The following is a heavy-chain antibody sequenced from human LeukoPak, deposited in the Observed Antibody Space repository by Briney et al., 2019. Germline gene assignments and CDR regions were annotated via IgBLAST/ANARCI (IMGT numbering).Heavy chain of an antibody. D-gene: IGHD3-10*01. CDR2: INHSGST. CDR1: GGSFSGYY. V-gene: IGHV4-34*01. CDR3: ARPLWRTGYYYGSGGRDY. Sequence: SETLSLTCAVYGGSFSGYYWSWIRQPPGKGLEWIGEINHSGSTNYNPSLKSRVTISVDTSKNQFSLKLSSVTAADTAVYYCARPLWRTGYYYGSGGRDYWGQGTLVTVSS. J-gene: IGHJ4*02.